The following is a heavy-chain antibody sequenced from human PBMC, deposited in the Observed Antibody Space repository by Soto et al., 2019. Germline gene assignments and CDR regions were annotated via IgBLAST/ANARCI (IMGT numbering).Heavy chain of an antibody. CDR1: GVSISGSRYY. Sequence: SETLSLTCTVSGVSISGSRYYWGWIRQPPGRGLEWIGNIYYSGSTYYTPALKSRVTLSVGTSKNQFSLNLNSVTAADTAVYYCARGGIPPSGYGIAYAMDVWGQGTTVTVSS. D-gene: IGHD1-26*01. CDR3: ARGGIPPSGYGIAYAMDV. CDR2: IYYSGST. J-gene: IGHJ6*02. V-gene: IGHV4-39*01.